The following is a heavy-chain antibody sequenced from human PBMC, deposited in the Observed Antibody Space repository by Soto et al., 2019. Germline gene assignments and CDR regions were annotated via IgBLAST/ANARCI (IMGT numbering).Heavy chain of an antibody. Sequence: SETLSLTCTVSGGSISSSSYYWGWIRQLPGKGLEWIGSIYYSGSTYYNPSLKSRVTISVDTSKNQFSLKLSSVTAADTAVYYCARLQGTAMVTGYYGMDVWGQGTTVTVSS. J-gene: IGHJ6*02. D-gene: IGHD5-18*01. CDR2: IYYSGST. CDR3: ARLQGTAMVTGYYGMDV. V-gene: IGHV4-39*01. CDR1: GGSISSSSYY.